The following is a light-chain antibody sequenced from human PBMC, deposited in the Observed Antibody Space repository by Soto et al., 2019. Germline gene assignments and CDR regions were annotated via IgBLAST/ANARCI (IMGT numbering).Light chain of an antibody. CDR3: QQYNNWPPGT. CDR2: RAS. V-gene: IGKV3-15*01. CDR1: QSVSSN. Sequence: EIVMTQSPATLSVSPGERATLSCRASQSVSSNLAWYQQKLGQAPRLLFYRASTRATGIPARFSGSGSGTEFTLTIRSLQSEDFAIYYCQQYNNWPPGTFGQGTKVEVK. J-gene: IGKJ1*01.